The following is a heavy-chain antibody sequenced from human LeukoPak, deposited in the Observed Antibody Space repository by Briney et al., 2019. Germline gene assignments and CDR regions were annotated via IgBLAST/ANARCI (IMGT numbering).Heavy chain of an antibody. CDR2: IYTSGST. Sequence: SETLSLTCTVSGGSISSGSYYWSWIRQPAGKGLEWIGRIYTSGSTNYNPSLKSRVTISVDTSKNQFSLKLSSVTAADTAVYYCARVTGYMVEDYFDYWGQGTLVTVSS. CDR1: GGSISSGSYY. V-gene: IGHV4-61*02. D-gene: IGHD5-12*01. CDR3: ARVTGYMVEDYFDY. J-gene: IGHJ4*02.